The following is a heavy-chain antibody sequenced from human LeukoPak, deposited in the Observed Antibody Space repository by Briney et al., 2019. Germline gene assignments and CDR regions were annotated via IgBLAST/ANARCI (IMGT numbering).Heavy chain of an antibody. J-gene: IGHJ5*02. CDR2: ISSSSSTI. D-gene: IGHD1-26*01. CDR3: ARSLVVGATYPYH. CDR1: GFTFSSYG. Sequence: GGSLRLSCAASGFTFSSYGMTWVRQAPGKGLGWVSYISSSSSTIYYADSVKGRFTISRDNAKSSLYLQLNSLRAEDTAVYYCARSLVVGATYPYHWGQGTLVTVSS. V-gene: IGHV3-48*01.